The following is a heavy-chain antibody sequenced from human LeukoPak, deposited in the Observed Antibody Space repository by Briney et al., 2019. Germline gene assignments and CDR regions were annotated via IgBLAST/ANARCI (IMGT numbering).Heavy chain of an antibody. V-gene: IGHV3-30*04. J-gene: IGHJ4*02. CDR2: ISYDGSNK. CDR1: GFTFSSYA. CDR3: ARGRSGGGVDY. Sequence: PGGSLRLSCAASGFTFSSYAMHWVRQAPGKGLEWVAVISYDGSNKYYADSVKGRLTISRDNSKNTLYLQMNSLRAEDTAVYYCARGRSGGGVDYWGQGTLVTVSS. D-gene: IGHD3-10*01.